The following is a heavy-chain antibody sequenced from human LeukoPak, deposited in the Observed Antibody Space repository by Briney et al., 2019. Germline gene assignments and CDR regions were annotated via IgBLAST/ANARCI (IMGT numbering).Heavy chain of an antibody. Sequence: GGSLRLSCAASGFTFSSYAMSWVRQAPGKGLEWVAVISYDGRNKYYADSVKGRFTISRDNSKNTLYVQMNSLKTEDTAVYYCTRRDSSSWNEFDYWGQGTLVTVSS. V-gene: IGHV3-30*03. D-gene: IGHD6-13*01. CDR3: TRRDSSSWNEFDY. CDR1: GFTFSSYA. CDR2: ISYDGRNK. J-gene: IGHJ4*02.